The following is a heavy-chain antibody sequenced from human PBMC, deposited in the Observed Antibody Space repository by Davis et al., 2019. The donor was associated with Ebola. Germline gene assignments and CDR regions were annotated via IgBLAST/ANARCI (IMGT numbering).Heavy chain of an antibody. V-gene: IGHV3-11*01. CDR2: IRSSDTTI. CDR1: GFTLSDYY. J-gene: IGHJ6*02. D-gene: IGHD6-19*01. CDR3: ARDKRSSWYGGMDV. Sequence: GGSLRLSCAASGFTLSDYYMSWIRQAPGKGLEWVSSIRSSDTTIYYSDPVKGRFTVSRDHAKNSLYLQMNSLRAEDTAVYYCARDKRSSWYGGMDVWGQGTTVTVS.